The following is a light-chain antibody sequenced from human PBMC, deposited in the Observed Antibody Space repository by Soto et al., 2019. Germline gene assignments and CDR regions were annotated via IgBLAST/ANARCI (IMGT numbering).Light chain of an antibody. Sequence: QSVLTQPASVSGSPGQSITISCTGTSSDVGGYKYVSWYQQHPGKAPKVMIYEVSNRPSGVSTRFSGSKSGNTASLTISGLQADDEGDYYCFSYTSSGTYVFGTGTKVTVL. CDR3: FSYTSSGTYV. CDR1: SSDVGGYKY. V-gene: IGLV2-14*01. CDR2: EVS. J-gene: IGLJ1*01.